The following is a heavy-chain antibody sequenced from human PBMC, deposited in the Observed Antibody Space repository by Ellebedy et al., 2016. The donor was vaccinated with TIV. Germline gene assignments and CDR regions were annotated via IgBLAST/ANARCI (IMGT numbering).Heavy chain of an antibody. CDR1: GFSLTSSGVG. CDR3: ARSRYGDFSGDIDY. J-gene: IGHJ4*02. CDR2: IYWDDEK. V-gene: IGHV2-5*02. D-gene: IGHD4-17*01. Sequence: SGPTLVXPTQTLTLTCSFPGFSLTSSGVGVGWIRQPPGKALGWLAVIYWDDEKRYSPSLKNRLTIRRDTSRNQVVLIMTNMEPVDTATYYCARSRYGDFSGDIDYWGQGTLVTVS.